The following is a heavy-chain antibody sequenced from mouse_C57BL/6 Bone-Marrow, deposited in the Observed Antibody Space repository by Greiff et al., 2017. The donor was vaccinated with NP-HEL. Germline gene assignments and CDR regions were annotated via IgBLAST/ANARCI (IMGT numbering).Heavy chain of an antibody. Sequence: VQLKESGPELVKPGASVKMSCKASGYTFTDYNMHWVKQSHGKSLEWIGYINPNNGGTSYNQKFKGKATLTVNKSSSTAYMELRSLTSEDSAVYYCARLGGDSSGYPWFAYWGQGTLVTVSA. D-gene: IGHD3-2*02. J-gene: IGHJ3*01. CDR1: GYTFTDYN. CDR3: ARLGGDSSGYPWFAY. CDR2: INPNNGGT. V-gene: IGHV1-22*01.